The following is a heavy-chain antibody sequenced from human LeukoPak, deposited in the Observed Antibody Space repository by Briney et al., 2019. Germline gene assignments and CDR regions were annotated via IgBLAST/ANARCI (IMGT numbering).Heavy chain of an antibody. V-gene: IGHV3-21*01. CDR2: ISSSSSYI. D-gene: IGHD2-2*01. J-gene: IGHJ5*02. CDR3: ASSRLPAAKNLFDP. CDR1: GFTFSSYS. Sequence: GGSLRPSCAASGFTFSSYSMNWVRQAPGKGLEWVSSISSSSSYIYYADSVKGRFTISRDNAKNSLYLQMNSLRAEDTAVYYCASSRLPAAKNLFDPWGQGTLVTVSS.